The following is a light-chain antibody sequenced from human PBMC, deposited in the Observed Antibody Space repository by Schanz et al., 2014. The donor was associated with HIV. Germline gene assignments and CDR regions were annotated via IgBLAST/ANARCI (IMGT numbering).Light chain of an antibody. J-gene: IGLJ3*02. CDR3: SSYTSSSTWV. CDR1: SSDIGNSNL. V-gene: IGLV2-14*02. CDR2: DGR. Sequence: QSALTQPASVSGSPGQSITISCTGTSSDIGNSNLVSWYQQHPGKAPKLLIFDGRKRPSGVSSRFSGSKSGNTASLTISGLQAEDEADYYCSSYTSSSTWVFGGGTKLTVL.